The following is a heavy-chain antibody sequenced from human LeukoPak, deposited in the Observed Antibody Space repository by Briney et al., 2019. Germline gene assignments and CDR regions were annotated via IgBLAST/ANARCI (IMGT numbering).Heavy chain of an antibody. CDR1: GFTFSSYA. D-gene: IGHD6-19*01. CDR2: IKQDGSEK. V-gene: IGHV3-7*01. J-gene: IGHJ6*02. Sequence: GGSLRLSCAASGFTFSSYAMHWVRQAPGKGLEWVANIKQDGSEKYYVDSVKGRFTISRDNAKNSLYLQMNSLRAEGTAVYYCAREQWLLGEGGMDVWGQGTTVTVSS. CDR3: AREQWLLGEGGMDV.